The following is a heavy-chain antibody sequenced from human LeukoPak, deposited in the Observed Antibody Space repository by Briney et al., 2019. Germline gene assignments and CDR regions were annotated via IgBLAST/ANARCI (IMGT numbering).Heavy chain of an antibody. V-gene: IGHV4-39*07. D-gene: IGHD3-22*01. Sequence: SETLSLTCTVSGGSISSSSYYWGWIRQPPGRGLEWIGEIYHSGGTNYNPSLKSRVTISVDKSKNHFSLKLSSVTAADTAVYYCASGYDSSGYWYYFDYWGQGTLVTVSS. CDR2: IYHSGGT. CDR1: GGSISSSSYY. CDR3: ASGYDSSGYWYYFDY. J-gene: IGHJ4*02.